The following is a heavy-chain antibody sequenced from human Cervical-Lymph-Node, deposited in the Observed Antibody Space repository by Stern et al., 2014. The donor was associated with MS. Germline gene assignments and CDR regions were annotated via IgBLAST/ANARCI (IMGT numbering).Heavy chain of an antibody. V-gene: IGHV3-53*01. CDR1: GVTVRSNP. D-gene: IGHD3-3*01. J-gene: IGHJ5*02. CDR2: IYGADTT. Sequence: EVQLVESGGGLLQPGGSLRLSCAASGVTVRSNPMRWVRPAPGPGLEWVSVIYGADTTYYADSVKGRFTISRDNATNALFCQMNSLGVEDTAIYYCASGFWSHDHWGQGTLVTVSS. CDR3: ASGFWSHDH.